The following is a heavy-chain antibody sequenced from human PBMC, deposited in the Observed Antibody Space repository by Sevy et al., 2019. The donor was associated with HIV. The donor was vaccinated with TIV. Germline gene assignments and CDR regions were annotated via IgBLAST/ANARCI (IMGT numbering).Heavy chain of an antibody. CDR3: ARDGRFGPARELAVDVHFVFDF. J-gene: IGHJ3*01. D-gene: IGHD6-19*01. CDR2: IIPLLGIT. CDR1: GANFKKYS. Sequence: ASVKVSCKASGANFKKYSFNWLRQAPGQGLQWMGRIIPLLGITHYAQDFQARLTITAEDSTNTAYIELRSLRSDDTAVYYCARDGRFGPARELAVDVHFVFDFWGQGTVVPVSS. V-gene: IGHV1-69*04.